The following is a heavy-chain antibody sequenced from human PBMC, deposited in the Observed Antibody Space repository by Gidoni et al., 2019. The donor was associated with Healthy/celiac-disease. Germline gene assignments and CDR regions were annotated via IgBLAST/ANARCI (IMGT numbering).Heavy chain of an antibody. V-gene: IGHV4-39*01. J-gene: IGHJ4*02. CDR2: IYYSGST. CDR3: ARRGLWATVTTGGFDY. Sequence: QLQLQESGPGLVKPSETLSLTCTVSGGSISSSSYYWGWIRQPPGKGLEWIGSIYYSGSTYYNPSLKSRVTISVDTSKNQFSLKLSSVTAADTAVYYCARRGLWATVTTGGFDYWGQGTLVTVSS. CDR1: GGSISSSSYY. D-gene: IGHD4-17*01.